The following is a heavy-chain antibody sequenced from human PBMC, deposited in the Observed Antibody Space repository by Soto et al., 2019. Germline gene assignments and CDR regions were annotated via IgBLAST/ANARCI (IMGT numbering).Heavy chain of an antibody. CDR2: VFYTGRA. CDR3: ARDGDGQMTTYPYYDNGTDV. CDR1: GGSLGSYY. J-gene: IGHJ6*02. Sequence: SETLSLTCTVSGGSLGSYYWSWIRQPPGKGLEWIGYVFYTGRANYNASLKSRVSITLDTYNYRFSLMLSSVIAADTAVYYCARDGDGQMTTYPYYDNGTDVWGPGTTVTVS. D-gene: IGHD3-22*01. V-gene: IGHV4-59*01.